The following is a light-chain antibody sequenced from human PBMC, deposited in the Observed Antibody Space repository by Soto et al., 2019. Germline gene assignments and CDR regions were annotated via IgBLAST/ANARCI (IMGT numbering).Light chain of an antibody. J-gene: IGKJ1*01. Sequence: IPATRSPSNLAGSVGEKITITCRASQTISSWLAWYQQKSGQAPHLLIYKASILGSGVQSRFSGSGSRRSLPSTITTLPPDHFPIYYFKHHTRQSWKFGQGTKVEIK. CDR3: KHHTRQSWK. CDR1: QTISSW. V-gene: IGKV1-5*03. CDR2: KAS.